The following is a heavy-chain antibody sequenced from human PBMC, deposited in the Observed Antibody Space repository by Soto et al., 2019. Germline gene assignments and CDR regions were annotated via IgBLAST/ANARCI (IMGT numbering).Heavy chain of an antibody. CDR2: IIPIFGTA. Sequence: SVKVSCKASGGTFSSYAISWVRQAPGQGLEWMGGIIPIFGTANYAQKFQGTVTITADESTSTAYMELSSLRSEDTAVYYCARGGYSSSSYRVYYYYYGMDVWGQGTTVTVSS. D-gene: IGHD6-13*01. CDR1: GGTFSSYA. V-gene: IGHV1-69*13. CDR3: ARGGYSSSSYRVYYYYYGMDV. J-gene: IGHJ6*02.